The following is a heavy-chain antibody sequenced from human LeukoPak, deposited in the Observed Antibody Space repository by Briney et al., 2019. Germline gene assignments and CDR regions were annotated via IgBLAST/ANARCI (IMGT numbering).Heavy chain of an antibody. Sequence: GGSLRLSCAASGFTFDDHGMSWVRQAPGKGLEWVSVISGSGGSTYYADSVKGRFTISRDNSKNTLYLQMNSLRAEDTAVYYCAKEIYGDSTGARFQHWGQGTLLTVSS. V-gene: IGHV3-23*01. J-gene: IGHJ1*01. CDR3: AKEIYGDSTGARFQH. CDR1: GFTFDDHG. CDR2: ISGSGGST. D-gene: IGHD4-17*01.